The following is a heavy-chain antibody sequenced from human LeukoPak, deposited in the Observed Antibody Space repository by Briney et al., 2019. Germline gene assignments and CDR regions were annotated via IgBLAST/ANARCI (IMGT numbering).Heavy chain of an antibody. V-gene: IGHV3-21*01. CDR2: ISSSSSYI. CDR3: ARDPYNGNYGDSYYYYMDV. Sequence: GGSLRLSCAASGFTFSSYSFNWVRQAPGKGLEWVSSISSSSSYIYYADSVKGRFTISRDNAKNSLYLQMNTLRAEDTAIYYCARDPYNGNYGDSYYYYMDVWGKGTTVTISS. D-gene: IGHD1-26*01. J-gene: IGHJ6*03. CDR1: GFTFSSYS.